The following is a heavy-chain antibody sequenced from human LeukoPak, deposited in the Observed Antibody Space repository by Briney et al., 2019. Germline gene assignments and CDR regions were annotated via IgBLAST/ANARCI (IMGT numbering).Heavy chain of an antibody. CDR3: ARAGRPYYYDSSGYLDY. CDR1: GYTFTIYG. J-gene: IGHJ4*02. CDR2: ISAYNGNT. V-gene: IGHV1-18*01. Sequence: GASVKVSCKASGYTFTIYGISWVRQAPGQGLEWMGWISAYNGNTNYAQKLQGRVTMTTDTSTSTAYMELRSLRSDDTAVYYCARAGRPYYYDSSGYLDYWGQGTLVTVSS. D-gene: IGHD3-22*01.